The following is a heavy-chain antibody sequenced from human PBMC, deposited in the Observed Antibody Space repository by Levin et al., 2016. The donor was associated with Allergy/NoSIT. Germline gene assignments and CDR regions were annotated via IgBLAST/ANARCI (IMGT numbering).Heavy chain of an antibody. Sequence: WIRQPPGKGLEWIGYIYYSGSTNYNPSLKSRVTISVDTSKNQFSLKLSSVTAADTAVYYCARNTKVEGGYYYYGMDVWGQGTTVTSP. J-gene: IGHJ6*02. CDR2: IYYSGST. CDR3: ARNTKVEGGYYYYGMDV. D-gene: IGHD1/OR15-1a*01. V-gene: IGHV4-59*01.